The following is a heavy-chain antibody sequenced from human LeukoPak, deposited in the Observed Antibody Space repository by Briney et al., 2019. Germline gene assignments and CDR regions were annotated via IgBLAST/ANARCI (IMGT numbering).Heavy chain of an antibody. V-gene: IGHV3-23*01. CDR2: ISGSGGST. D-gene: IGHD3-10*01. CDR3: ARGRSSMVRGYYYYYMDV. CDR1: RFTFSSYA. Sequence: GGSLRLSCAASRFTFSSYAMSWVRQAPGKGLEWVSGISGSGGSTYYADSVKGRFTIPRDNSKNTLYLQMNSLRAEDTAVYYCARGRSSMVRGYYYYYMDVWGKGTTVTISS. J-gene: IGHJ6*03.